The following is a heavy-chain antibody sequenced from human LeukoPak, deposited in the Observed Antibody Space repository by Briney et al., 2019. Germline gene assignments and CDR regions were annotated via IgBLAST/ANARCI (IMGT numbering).Heavy chain of an antibody. CDR3: AKGGRISAAVDF. V-gene: IGHV3-9*01. CDR2: ISWNGASI. D-gene: IGHD6-13*01. Sequence: PGGSLRLSCATSGFTYSSYWMHWVRQAPGKGLQWVSSISWNGASIGYADSVKGRFTVSRDNAKDSLYLQMSSLRPDDTALYYCAKGGRISAAVDFWGQGTLVTVSS. J-gene: IGHJ4*02. CDR1: GFTYSSYW.